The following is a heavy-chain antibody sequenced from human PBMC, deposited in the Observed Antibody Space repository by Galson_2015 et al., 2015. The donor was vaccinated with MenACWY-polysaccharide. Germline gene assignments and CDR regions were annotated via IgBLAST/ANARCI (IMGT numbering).Heavy chain of an antibody. D-gene: IGHD3-10*01. CDR3: AKGAARYGSVNYYDY. J-gene: IGHJ4*02. Sequence: SLRLSCEGSGLTFSSYGMDWVRQAPGKGLEWVSGVRPITGNTYYAGSVRGRFTISRDNSKNTLYLQMDSLRAEDTALYYCAKGAARYGSVNYYDYWGQGTQVTVSS. CDR1: GLTFSSYG. V-gene: IGHV3-23*01. CDR2: VRPITGNT.